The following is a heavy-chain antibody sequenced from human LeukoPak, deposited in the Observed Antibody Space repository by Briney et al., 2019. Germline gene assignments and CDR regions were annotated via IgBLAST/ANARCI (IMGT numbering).Heavy chain of an antibody. V-gene: IGHV3-30*18. Sequence: GGSLRLSCAASGFTFSSYGMHWVRQAPGKGLEWVAVISYDGSNKYYADSVKGRFTIYRDNSKNTLYLQMNSLRAEDTAVYYCAKDGSFDYWGQGTLVTVSS. CDR1: GFTFSSYG. CDR2: ISYDGSNK. J-gene: IGHJ4*02. CDR3: AKDGSFDY. D-gene: IGHD2-2*03.